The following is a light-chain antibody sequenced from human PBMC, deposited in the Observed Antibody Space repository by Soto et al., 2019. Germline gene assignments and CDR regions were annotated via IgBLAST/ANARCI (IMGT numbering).Light chain of an antibody. Sequence: DVQMTQSPSTLSAYVGDRVTITCRASQSISNSLAWYQQKSGKAPKLLIYDASILEGGVPSRFSGSGSGTEFTLTVSSLQPDDFATYYCQQYKNFWTFGQGTKV. CDR3: QQYKNFWT. J-gene: IGKJ1*01. CDR2: DAS. CDR1: QSISNS. V-gene: IGKV1-5*01.